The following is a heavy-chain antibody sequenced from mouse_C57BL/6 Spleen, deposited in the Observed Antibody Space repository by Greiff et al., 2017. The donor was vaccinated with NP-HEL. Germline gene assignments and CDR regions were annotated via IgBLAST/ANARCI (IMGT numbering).Heavy chain of an antibody. D-gene: IGHD4-1*01. CDR2: IDPSDSYT. CDR1: GYTFTSYW. J-gene: IGHJ2*01. V-gene: IGHV1-50*01. Sequence: QVQLQQPGAELVKPGASVKLSCKASGYTFTSYWMQWVKQRPGQGLEWIGEIDPSDSYTNYNQKFKGKATLTVDTSSSTAYMQLSSLTSEDSAVYYCASLGQDFDYWGQGTTLTVSS. CDR3: ASLGQDFDY.